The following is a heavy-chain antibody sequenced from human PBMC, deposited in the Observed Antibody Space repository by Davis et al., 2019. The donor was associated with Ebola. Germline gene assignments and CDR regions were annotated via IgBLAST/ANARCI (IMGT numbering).Heavy chain of an antibody. Sequence: PGGSLRLSCAASGFTFSSYWMSWVRQAPGKGLEWVSYISSSGSTIYYADSVKGRFTISRDNAKNSLYLQMNSLRDEDTAVYYCGSFLEWLSYMGYYYGMDVWGQGTTVTVSS. CDR2: ISSSGSTI. CDR1: GFTFSSYW. CDR3: GSFLEWLSYMGYYYGMDV. V-gene: IGHV3-48*02. D-gene: IGHD3-3*01. J-gene: IGHJ6*02.